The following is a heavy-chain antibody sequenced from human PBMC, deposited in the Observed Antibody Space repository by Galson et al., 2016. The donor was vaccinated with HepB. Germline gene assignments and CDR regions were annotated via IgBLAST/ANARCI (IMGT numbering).Heavy chain of an antibody. CDR1: GFSFSTYG. CDR3: AKDILEVPAALPFDP. J-gene: IGHJ5*02. D-gene: IGHD2-2*01. CDR2: IRGSGGVT. V-gene: IGHV3-23*01. Sequence: SLRLSCAVSGFSFSTYGVSWVRQAPGKGLEWISAIRGSGGVTHYADSVRGRFTISRDHSKRTLFLHMSSLTVEDTAVYYCAKDILEVPAALPFDPWGQGTLVIVSS.